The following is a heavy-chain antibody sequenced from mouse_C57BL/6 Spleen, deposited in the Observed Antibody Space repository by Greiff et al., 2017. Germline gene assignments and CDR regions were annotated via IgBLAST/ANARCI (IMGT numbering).Heavy chain of an antibody. CDR3: ASGGYGSSYRFAY. J-gene: IGHJ3*01. V-gene: IGHV2-6*01. CDR2: IWGVGST. CDR1: GFSLTSYG. D-gene: IGHD1-1*01. Sequence: VKLVESGPGLVAPSQSLSITCTVSGFSLTSYGVDWVRQSPGKGLEWLGVIWGVGSTNYNSALKSRLSISKDNSKSQVFLKMNSLQTDDTAMYYCASGGYGSSYRFAYWGQGTLVTVSA.